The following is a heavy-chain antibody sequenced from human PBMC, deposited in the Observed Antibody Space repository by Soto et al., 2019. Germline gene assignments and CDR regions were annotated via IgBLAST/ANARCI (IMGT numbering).Heavy chain of an antibody. V-gene: IGHV3-30*18. Sequence: PGGSLRLSCAASGFTFSSYGMHWVRQAPGKGLEWVAVISYDGSNKYYADSVKGRFTISRDNSKNTLYLQMNSLRAEDTAVYYCAKDPHPWITGTRRYGMDVWGQGTTVTVSS. D-gene: IGHD1-7*01. CDR3: AKDPHPWITGTRRYGMDV. CDR1: GFTFSSYG. J-gene: IGHJ6*02. CDR2: ISYDGSNK.